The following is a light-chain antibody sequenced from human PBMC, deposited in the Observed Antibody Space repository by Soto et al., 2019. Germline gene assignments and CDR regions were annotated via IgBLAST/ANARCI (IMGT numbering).Light chain of an antibody. J-gene: IGKJ1*01. CDR3: QQYGSSWT. CDR2: GAS. Sequence: EIALTQSPGTLSLSPGERATLSCRASQSVRSSYLAWYQQKPGQAPRLLIYGASSRATGIPDRFSGSGSGTDFTLTIGRLEPEDFAVYYCQQYGSSWTFGQGTKVDIK. V-gene: IGKV3-20*01. CDR1: QSVRSSY.